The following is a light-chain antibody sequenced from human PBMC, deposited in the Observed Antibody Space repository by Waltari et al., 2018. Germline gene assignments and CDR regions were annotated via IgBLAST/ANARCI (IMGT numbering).Light chain of an antibody. J-gene: IGLJ1*01. CDR1: RSNVATDN. Sequence: QSVLTQPPSASGTPGQRVTISCGGCRSNVATDNVYWYHQLPGTTPKLLIYNDDQRPSGVPDRFSGSKSGTSASLAISGLRSEDDADYYCAAWDASLGGYLFGTGTKVTVL. CDR3: AAWDASLGGYL. CDR2: NDD. V-gene: IGLV1-47*02.